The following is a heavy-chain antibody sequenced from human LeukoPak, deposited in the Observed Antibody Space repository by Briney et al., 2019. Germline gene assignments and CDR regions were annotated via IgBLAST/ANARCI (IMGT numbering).Heavy chain of an antibody. CDR1: GGSISSGSYY. V-gene: IGHV4-61*02. J-gene: IGHJ4*02. CDR3: ARAQRPYYDSSGYSH. D-gene: IGHD3-22*01. CDR2: IYTSGST. Sequence: SETLSLTCTVSGGSISSGSYYWSWIRQPAGKGLEWIGRIYTSGSTNYNPSLKSRVTISVDTSKNQFSLKLSSVTAADTAVYYCARAQRPYYDSSGYSHWGQGTLVTVSS.